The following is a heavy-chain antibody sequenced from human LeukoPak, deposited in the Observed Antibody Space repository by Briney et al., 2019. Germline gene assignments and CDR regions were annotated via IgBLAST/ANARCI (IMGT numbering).Heavy chain of an antibody. Sequence: GASVKVSCTASGYTFTGYYMHWVRQAPGQGLEWMGWINPNSGGTNYAQKFQGRVTMTRDMSTSTVYMELSSLRSEDTAVYYCARAPSHLWCSGGSCYLGWFDPWGQGTLVTVSS. CDR1: GYTFTGYY. CDR2: INPNSGGT. CDR3: ARAPSHLWCSGGSCYLGWFDP. J-gene: IGHJ5*02. V-gene: IGHV1-2*02. D-gene: IGHD2-15*01.